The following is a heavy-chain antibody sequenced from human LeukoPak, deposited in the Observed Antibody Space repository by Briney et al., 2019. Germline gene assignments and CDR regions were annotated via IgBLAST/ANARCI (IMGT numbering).Heavy chain of an antibody. CDR2: NFHSVTT. D-gene: IGHD2-2*01. CDR1: GGSISSYY. J-gene: IGHJ6*03. CDR3: ARGRVGYCSSTSCYAQGYYYYYYMDV. Sequence: SETLSLTCTVSGGSISSYYWNWIRQPPGKGLEWIGYNFHSVTTNYNPSLQSRVFISVDTSKNQFSLKLSSVIAADTAVYYCARGRVGYCSSTSCYAQGYYYYYYMDVWGKGTTVTISS. V-gene: IGHV4-59*08.